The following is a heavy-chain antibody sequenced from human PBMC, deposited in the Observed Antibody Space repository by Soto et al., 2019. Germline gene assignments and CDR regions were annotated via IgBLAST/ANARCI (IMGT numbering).Heavy chain of an antibody. V-gene: IGHV3-21*01. CDR3: ARVVDYCDPYYYYGMDV. CDR2: ISCTTSYI. CDR1: GFTFSSYS. J-gene: IGHJ6*02. Sequence: GGSLRLSCAASGFTFSSYSMNWVRQAPGKGLEWVSSISCTTSYIYYADSVKGRFTNSRDNAKNSLYLQMNSLRAEDTAVYYCARVVDYCDPYYYYGMDVWGQGTTVTVSS. D-gene: IGHD3-22*01.